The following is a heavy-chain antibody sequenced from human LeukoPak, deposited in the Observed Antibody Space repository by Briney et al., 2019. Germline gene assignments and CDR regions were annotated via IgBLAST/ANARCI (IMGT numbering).Heavy chain of an antibody. CDR1: GYTFTSYD. CDR3: ARGGSYVGRLNDYYGMDV. CDR2: MNPNSGNT. D-gene: IGHD3-10*01. J-gene: IGHJ6*02. Sequence: ASVKVSCKASGYTFTSYDINWVRQATGQGLEWMGWMNPNSGNTGYAQKFQGRVTMTRNTSISTAYMELSSLRSEDTAVYYCARGGSYVGRLNDYYGMDVWGQGTTVTVSS. V-gene: IGHV1-8*01.